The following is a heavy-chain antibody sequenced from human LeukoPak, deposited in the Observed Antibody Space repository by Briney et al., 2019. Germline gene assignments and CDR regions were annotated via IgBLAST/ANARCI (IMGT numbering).Heavy chain of an antibody. J-gene: IGHJ4*02. D-gene: IGHD1-26*01. V-gene: IGHV3-74*01. CDR1: GFTFSSYW. Sequence: GGSLRLSCAASGFTFSSYWMHWVRQAPGKGLVWVSRINSDGSSTSYADSVKGRFTISRDNAKNTLYLQMNSLRAEDTAVYYCARAPRDSGSYYPFDYWGQGTLVTVSS. CDR2: INSDGSST. CDR3: ARAPRDSGSYYPFDY.